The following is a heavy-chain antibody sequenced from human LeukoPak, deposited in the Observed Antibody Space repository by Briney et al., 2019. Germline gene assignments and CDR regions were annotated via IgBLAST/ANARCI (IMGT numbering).Heavy chain of an antibody. Sequence: PGGSLRLSCAASGFTFSSYAMSWVRQAPGKGLEWVSAISGSGGSTYYADSVKGRFTISRDNSKNTLYLRMNSLRAEDTAVYYCAKWNSGYDAFDIWGQGTMVTVSS. J-gene: IGHJ3*02. D-gene: IGHD5-12*01. V-gene: IGHV3-23*01. CDR3: AKWNSGYDAFDI. CDR1: GFTFSSYA. CDR2: ISGSGGST.